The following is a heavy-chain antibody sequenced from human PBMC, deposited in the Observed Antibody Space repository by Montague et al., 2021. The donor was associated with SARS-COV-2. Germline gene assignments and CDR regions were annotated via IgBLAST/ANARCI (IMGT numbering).Heavy chain of an antibody. CDR3: ARELNDYVWRSYRYFDY. V-gene: IGHV3-21*01. Sequence: SLRLSCAASGFTFSSYSMNWVRQAPGKGLEWVSSISSSSSYIYYADSENRRFNISRDNAKNSLYLQMNSLRAEDTAVYYWARELNDYVWRSYRYFDYWGQETLVTVSS. J-gene: IGHJ4*02. D-gene: IGHD3-16*02. CDR1: GFTFSSYS. CDR2: ISSSSSYI.